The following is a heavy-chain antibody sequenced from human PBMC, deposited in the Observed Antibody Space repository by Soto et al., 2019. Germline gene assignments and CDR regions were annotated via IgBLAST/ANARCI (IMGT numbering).Heavy chain of an antibody. D-gene: IGHD6-6*01. CDR3: AKDLGSSWFDY. V-gene: IGHV3-23*01. J-gene: IGHJ4*02. CDR2: ISGSGENT. Sequence: PGGSLRLSCAASGFTFSDYVMNWVRQAPGKGLEWVSGISGSGENTYYADSVKGRFTISRDSSKNTLYLQMNSLRAEDTAVYYCAKDLGSSWFDYWGQGTLVTVSS. CDR1: GFTFSDYV.